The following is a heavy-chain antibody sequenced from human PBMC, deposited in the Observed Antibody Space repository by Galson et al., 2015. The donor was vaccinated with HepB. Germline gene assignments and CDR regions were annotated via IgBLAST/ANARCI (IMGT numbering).Heavy chain of an antibody. CDR1: GFTFSSYS. D-gene: IGHD5-18*01. V-gene: IGHV3-48*01. J-gene: IGHJ4*02. CDR2: ISSSSSTI. CDR3: ARDGDTAMVTYVSPGRSLRD. Sequence: LRLSCAASGFTFSSYSMNWVRQAPGKGLEWVSYISSSSSTIYYADSVKGRFTISRDNAKNSLYLQMNSLRAEDTAVYYCARDGDTAMVTYVSPGRSLRDWGQGTLVTVSS.